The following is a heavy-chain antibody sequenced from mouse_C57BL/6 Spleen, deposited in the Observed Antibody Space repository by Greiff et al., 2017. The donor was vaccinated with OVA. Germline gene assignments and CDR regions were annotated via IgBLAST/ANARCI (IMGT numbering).Heavy chain of an antibody. Sequence: EVQVVESGGGLVKPGGSLKLSCAASGFTFSDYGMHWVRQAPEKGLEWVAYISSGSSTIYYADTVKGRFTISRDNAKNTLFLQMTSLRSEDTAMYYCAAIYYYGSSPYYYAMDYWGQGTSVTVSS. J-gene: IGHJ4*01. CDR2: ISSGSSTI. CDR1: GFTFSDYG. CDR3: AAIYYYGSSPYYYAMDY. V-gene: IGHV5-17*01. D-gene: IGHD1-1*01.